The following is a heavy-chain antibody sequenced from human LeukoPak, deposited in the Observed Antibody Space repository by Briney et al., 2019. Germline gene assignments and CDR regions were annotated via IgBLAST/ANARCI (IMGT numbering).Heavy chain of an antibody. CDR3: ARLLILTGSRYFDY. CDR2: IIPLFGTT. V-gene: IGHV1-69*13. J-gene: IGHJ4*02. Sequence: ASVKVSCKASGYSFTNYYMHWVRQAPGQGLEWMGGIIPLFGTTDYAQNFQGRVTITAAESTNTAYMELSSLRSEDTAVYYCARLLILTGSRYFDYWGQGTLVTVSS. CDR1: GYSFTNYY. D-gene: IGHD3-9*01.